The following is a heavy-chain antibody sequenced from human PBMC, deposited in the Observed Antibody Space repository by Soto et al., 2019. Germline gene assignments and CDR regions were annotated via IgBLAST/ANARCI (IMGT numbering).Heavy chain of an antibody. D-gene: IGHD3-10*01. CDR2: ISYDGSNK. J-gene: IGHJ5*02. V-gene: IGHV3-30-3*01. Sequence: GGSLRLSCAASGFTFSSYAMHWVRQAPGKGLEWVAVISYDGSNKYYADSVKGRFTISRDNSKNTLYLQMNSLRAEDTAVYYCARRITMARGGPWFDPWGQGTLVTVSS. CDR3: ARRITMARGGPWFDP. CDR1: GFTFSSYA.